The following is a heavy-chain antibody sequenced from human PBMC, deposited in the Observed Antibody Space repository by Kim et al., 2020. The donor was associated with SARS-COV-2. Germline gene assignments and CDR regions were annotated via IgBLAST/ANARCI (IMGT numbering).Heavy chain of an antibody. Sequence: LKKRVTVSVDTSKNQFSLKLSSVTAADTAVYYCARASWGIAVAGEHWFDPWGQGTLVTVSS. CDR3: ARASWGIAVAGEHWFDP. D-gene: IGHD6-19*01. J-gene: IGHJ5*02. V-gene: IGHV4-59*01.